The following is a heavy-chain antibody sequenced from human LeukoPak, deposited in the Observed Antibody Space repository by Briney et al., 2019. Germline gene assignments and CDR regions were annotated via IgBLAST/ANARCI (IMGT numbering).Heavy chain of an antibody. D-gene: IGHD3-22*01. CDR2: ISGSGGST. CDR3: AKGPQVGSGYHPDY. CDR1: GFTLSSYA. V-gene: IGHV3-23*01. Sequence: GGSLRLSCAPSGFTLSSYAMSWVRQAPGKGLEWVSGISGSGGSTYYADSVKGRFTISRDNSKNTLYLQMNSLRAEDTAAYYCAKGPQVGSGYHPDYWGQGILVTVSS. J-gene: IGHJ4*02.